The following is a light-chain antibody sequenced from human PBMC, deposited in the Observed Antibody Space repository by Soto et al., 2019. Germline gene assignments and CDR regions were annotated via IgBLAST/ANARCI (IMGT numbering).Light chain of an antibody. V-gene: IGKV3-20*01. Sequence: EIVLTQSPGTLSLSPGERATLSCRASQSVSSSYLAWYQQKPGQAPRLLIYGASSRATGIPGRFSGSGSGTDFTLTISRLEPEDFAVYYCQQYGSFGAFGGGTKVDIK. J-gene: IGKJ4*01. CDR3: QQYGSFGA. CDR2: GAS. CDR1: QSVSSSY.